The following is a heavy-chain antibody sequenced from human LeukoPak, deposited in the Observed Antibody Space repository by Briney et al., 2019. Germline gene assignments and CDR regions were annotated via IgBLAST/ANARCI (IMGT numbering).Heavy chain of an antibody. CDR1: GFTVSSSY. CDR3: ARVLSILTRVDY. J-gene: IGHJ4*02. Sequence: GGSLRLSCAASGFTVSSSYMSWVRQAPGKGLEWVSVIYSGGSTYYADSVKGRFTISRDNSKNTLYLQMNSLRAEDTAVYYCARVLSILTRVDYWGQGTLVTVSS. V-gene: IGHV3-53*01. D-gene: IGHD3-9*01. CDR2: IYSGGST.